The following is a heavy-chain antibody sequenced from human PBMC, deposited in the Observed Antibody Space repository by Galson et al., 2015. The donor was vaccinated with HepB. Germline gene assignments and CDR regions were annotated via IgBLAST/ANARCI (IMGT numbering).Heavy chain of an antibody. CDR3: ARHPVVATIGSSVGYYYYGMDV. D-gene: IGHD5-12*01. Sequence: QSGAEVTKPGESLKIFCKGSGYSFPSYWIGWVRQMPGKGLEWMGIIYPGDSDTRYSPSFQGQVTISADKSISTAYLQWSSLKASDTAMYYCARHPVVATIGSSVGYYYYGMDVWGQGTTVTVSS. J-gene: IGHJ6*02. CDR1: GYSFPSYW. V-gene: IGHV5-51*01. CDR2: IYPGDSDT.